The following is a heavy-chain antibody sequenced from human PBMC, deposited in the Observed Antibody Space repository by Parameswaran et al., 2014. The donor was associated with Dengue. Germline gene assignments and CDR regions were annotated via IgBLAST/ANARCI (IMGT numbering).Heavy chain of an antibody. Sequence: WVRQAPGQGLEWMGRMSPDSGNTGYAQKLQGRVSMTRSTSISTAYMELSSLRSEDTAVYYCARAVNWGQESWYFDLWGRGTLVTVSS. V-gene: IGHV1-8*01. D-gene: IGHD7-27*01. J-gene: IGHJ2*01. CDR3: ARAVNWGQESWYFDL. CDR2: MSPDSGNT.